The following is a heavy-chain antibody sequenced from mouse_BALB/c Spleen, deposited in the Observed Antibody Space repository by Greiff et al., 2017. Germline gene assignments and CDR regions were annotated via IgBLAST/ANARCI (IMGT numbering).Heavy chain of an antibody. V-gene: IGHV14-3*02. CDR2: IDPANGNT. CDR1: GFNIKDTY. J-gene: IGHJ1*01. D-gene: IGHD4-1*01. Sequence: VQLQQSGAELVKPGASVKLSCTASGFNIKDTYMHWVKQRPEQGLEWIGRIDPANGNTKYDPKFQGKATITADTSFNTAYLQLSSLTSEDTAVYYCANWDWYFDVWGAGTTVTVAS. CDR3: ANWDWYFDV.